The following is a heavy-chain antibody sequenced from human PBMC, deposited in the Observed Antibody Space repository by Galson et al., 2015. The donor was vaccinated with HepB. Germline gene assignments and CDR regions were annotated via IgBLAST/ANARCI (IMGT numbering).Heavy chain of an antibody. Sequence: SLRLSCAASGFTFGDYAMHWVRPAPGKGLEWVSGISWNSGNIDYADSLKGRFTISRDNAKNSLYLQMNSLRDEDTALYYCAKDNYYGSGRSWNALDFWGQGTMVTVSS. CDR3: AKDNYYGSGRSWNALDF. J-gene: IGHJ3*01. CDR1: GFTFGDYA. D-gene: IGHD3-10*01. V-gene: IGHV3-9*01. CDR2: ISWNSGNI.